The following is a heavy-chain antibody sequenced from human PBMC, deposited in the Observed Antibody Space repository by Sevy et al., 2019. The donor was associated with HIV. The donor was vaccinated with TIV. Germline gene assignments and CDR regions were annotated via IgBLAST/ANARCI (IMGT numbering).Heavy chain of an antibody. CDR3: TRGPENGYDFWSGYYTSALYGMDL. V-gene: IGHV3-49*03. Sequence: GGSLRLSCTASGFTFGDYAMSWFRQAPGKGLEWVGFIRSTAYGGTTEYAASVKGRFTISRDDSKSIAYLQMNSLKTQDTAVYYCTRGPENGYDFWSGYYTSALYGMDLWGQGTTVTVSS. CDR2: IRSTAYGGTT. D-gene: IGHD3-3*01. CDR1: GFTFGDYA. J-gene: IGHJ6*02.